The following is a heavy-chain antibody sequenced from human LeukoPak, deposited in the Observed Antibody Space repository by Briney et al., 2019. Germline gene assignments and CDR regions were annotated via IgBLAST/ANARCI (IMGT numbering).Heavy chain of an antibody. CDR2: IKGDGSST. J-gene: IGHJ2*01. CDR1: GFTFSNYW. D-gene: IGHD2-21*01. CDR3: ARDLIPQYFDI. Sequence: PGGSLRLSCAGSGFTFSNYWMQWVRQAPGKGLVWVSRIKGDGSSTTYADSVKGRFTISRDNAKNTLYLQMNSLRADDTAIYYCARDLIPQYFDIWGRGTLVTVSS. V-gene: IGHV3-74*01.